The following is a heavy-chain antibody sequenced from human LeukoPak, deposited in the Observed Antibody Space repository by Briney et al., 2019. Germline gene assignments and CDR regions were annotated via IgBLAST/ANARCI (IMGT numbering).Heavy chain of an antibody. J-gene: IGHJ4*02. CDR3: ARDSHYGDLGYDY. D-gene: IGHD4-17*01. V-gene: IGHV4-4*07. Sequence: SETLSLTCTVSGGSISSYCWSWIRQPAGKGLEWIGRIYTSGSTNYNPSLKSRVTMSVDTSKNQFSLKLSSVTAADTAVYYCARDSHYGDLGYDYWGQGTLVTVSS. CDR1: GGSISSYC. CDR2: IYTSGST.